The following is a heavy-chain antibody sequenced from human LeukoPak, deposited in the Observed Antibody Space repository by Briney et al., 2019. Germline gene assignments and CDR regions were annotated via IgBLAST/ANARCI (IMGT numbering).Heavy chain of an antibody. Sequence: SETLSLTCTVSGGSISSGGYYWSWIRQPPGKGLEWIGYIYYSGSTNYNPSLKSRVTISVDTSKNQFSLKLSSVTAADTAVYYCARDRAGGFDYWGQGTLVTVSS. V-gene: IGHV4-61*08. CDR1: GGSISSGGYY. J-gene: IGHJ4*02. CDR2: IYYSGST. D-gene: IGHD3-10*01. CDR3: ARDRAGGFDY.